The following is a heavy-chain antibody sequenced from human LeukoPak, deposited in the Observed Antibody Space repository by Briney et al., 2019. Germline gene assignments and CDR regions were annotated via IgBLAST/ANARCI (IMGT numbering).Heavy chain of an antibody. Sequence: SETLSLTCTVSGGSISSSSYYWGWIRQPPGKGLEWIGSIYYSGSTYYNPSLKSRVTISLDTSKNQFSLKLSSVTAADTAVYYCARGRGYSGYFGYYYMDVWGKGTTVTISS. V-gene: IGHV4-39*07. J-gene: IGHJ6*03. CDR1: GGSISSSSYY. CDR2: IYYSGST. D-gene: IGHD5-12*01. CDR3: ARGRGYSGYFGYYYMDV.